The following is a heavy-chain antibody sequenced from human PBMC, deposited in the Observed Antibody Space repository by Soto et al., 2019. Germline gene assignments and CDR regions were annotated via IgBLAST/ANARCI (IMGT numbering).Heavy chain of an antibody. J-gene: IGHJ4*02. CDR1: GFTFSSYA. V-gene: IGHV3-23*01. D-gene: IGHD6-13*01. CDR3: AIRIAATGAF. CDR2: ISGSGGST. Sequence: EVQLLESGGGLIQPGGSLRLSCAASGFTFSSYAMSWFRQAPGKGLEWVSGISGSGGSTDYADSVKGRFTLSRDNSKNTLHLQMNTLRAEDTAVYYCAIRIAATGAFWGQGTLVTVSS.